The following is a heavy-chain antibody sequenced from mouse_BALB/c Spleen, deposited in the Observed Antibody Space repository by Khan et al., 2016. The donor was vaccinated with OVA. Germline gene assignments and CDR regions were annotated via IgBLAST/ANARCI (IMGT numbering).Heavy chain of an antibody. J-gene: IGHJ2*01. CDR1: GYSITRGYG. D-gene: IGHD1-2*01. CDR3: ARTARIKY. CDR2: ISYSGST. V-gene: IGHV3-2*02. Sequence: LLESGPGLVKPSQSLSLTCTVTGYSITRGYGWNWIRQFPGNKLEWMGYISYSGSTNYNPSLKSRISITRDTSKNQFFLQLNSVTTEDTATYYCARTARIKYWGQGTTLTVSS.